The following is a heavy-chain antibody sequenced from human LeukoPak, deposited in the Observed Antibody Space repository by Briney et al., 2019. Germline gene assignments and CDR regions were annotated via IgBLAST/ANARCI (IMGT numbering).Heavy chain of an antibody. CDR1: GGSISSYY. V-gene: IGHV4-59*01. Sequence: SETLSLTCTVSGGSISSYYWSWIRQPPGKGLEWIGYIYYSGSTNYNPSLKSRVTISVDTSKNQFSLKLSSVTAADTAVYYCARVKEWTIFGVVINPDNWFDPWGQGTLVTVSS. D-gene: IGHD3-3*01. CDR3: ARVKEWTIFGVVINPDNWFDP. CDR2: IYYSGST. J-gene: IGHJ5*02.